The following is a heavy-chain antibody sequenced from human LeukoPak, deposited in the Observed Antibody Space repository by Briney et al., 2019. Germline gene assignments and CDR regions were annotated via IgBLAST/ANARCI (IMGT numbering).Heavy chain of an antibody. CDR2: IYSGGNT. J-gene: IGHJ4*02. CDR3: ARGGSVGSYYYFDY. D-gene: IGHD1-26*01. Sequence: GGSLRLSCAASGFTFRSYGMTWVRQAPGKGLEWVSVIYSGGNTYYADSVKGRFTTSRDNSKNTLFLQMNSLRAEDTAVYFCARGGSVGSYYYFDYWGQGTLVTVSS. V-gene: IGHV3-53*01. CDR1: GFTFRSYG.